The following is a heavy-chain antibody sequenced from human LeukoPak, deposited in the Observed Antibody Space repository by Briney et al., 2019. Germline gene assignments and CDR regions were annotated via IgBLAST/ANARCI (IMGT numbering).Heavy chain of an antibody. V-gene: IGHV4-59*01. CDR1: GGSISSYY. CDR3: ARTAGSYDYYYYMDV. D-gene: IGHD3-16*01. J-gene: IGHJ6*03. CDR2: INYSGGT. Sequence: SETLSLTCTVSGGSISSYYWSWIRQPPGKRLEWVGYINYSGGTNYNPSLKSRVTISVDTSKNQFSLKLSSVTTADTAVYFCARTAGSYDYYYYMDVWGKGTTVTVSS.